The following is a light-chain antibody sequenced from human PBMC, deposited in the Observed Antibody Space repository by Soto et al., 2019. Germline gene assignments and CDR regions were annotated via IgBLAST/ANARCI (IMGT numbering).Light chain of an antibody. CDR3: QQYDSYQFT. CDR1: QSISSW. CDR2: KAS. Sequence: DIQMTQSPSTRSASVGDRVTITCRASQSISSWLAWYQQKPGKDPKLLIYKASSLETGVPSRFSGSGSGTEFTLTISSLQPDDFATYYCQQYDSYQFTFGQGTKLEIK. V-gene: IGKV1-5*03. J-gene: IGKJ2*01.